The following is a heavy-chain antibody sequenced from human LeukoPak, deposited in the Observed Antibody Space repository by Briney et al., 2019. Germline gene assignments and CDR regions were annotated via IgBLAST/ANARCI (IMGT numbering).Heavy chain of an antibody. D-gene: IGHD3-3*02. CDR2: ITPQSGDT. Sequence: ASVKVSCKASGYTFSDFYIHWVRQAPRQGLEYVGWITPQSGDTYSPQRFQGRVTMTRDAPISTAYMELRSLRSDDMAVYFCARVRLADERAWAYWGQGTLVTVSS. V-gene: IGHV1-2*02. CDR3: ARVRLADERAWAY. J-gene: IGHJ4*02. CDR1: GYTFSDFY.